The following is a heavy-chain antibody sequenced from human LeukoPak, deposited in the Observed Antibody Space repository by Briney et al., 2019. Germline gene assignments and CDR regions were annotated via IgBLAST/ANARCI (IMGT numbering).Heavy chain of an antibody. Sequence: SETLSLTCTVSGGSISSYYWSWIRQPPGKGLEWIGYIYYSGSTNYNPSLKSRVTISVDTSKNQFSLKLSSVTAADTAVYYCARASYFDYHFDYWGQGTLVTVSS. CDR3: ARASYFDYHFDY. CDR2: IYYSGST. J-gene: IGHJ4*02. D-gene: IGHD3-9*01. CDR1: GGSISSYY. V-gene: IGHV4-59*01.